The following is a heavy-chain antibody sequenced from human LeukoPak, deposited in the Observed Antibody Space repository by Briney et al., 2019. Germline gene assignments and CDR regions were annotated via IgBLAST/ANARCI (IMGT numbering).Heavy chain of an antibody. CDR3: ARVDDYLLAFDI. V-gene: IGHV1-18*01. D-gene: IGHD2/OR15-2a*01. J-gene: IGHJ3*02. CDR1: GYTFASYG. Sequence: GASVKVSCKASGYTFASYGVTWVRQAPGQGLEWMGWISAYNGKTNYEQNLQGRVTMTTDTSTSTAYMDLRSLRIDDTAVYYCARVDDYLLAFDIWGQGTMVTVSS. CDR2: ISAYNGKT.